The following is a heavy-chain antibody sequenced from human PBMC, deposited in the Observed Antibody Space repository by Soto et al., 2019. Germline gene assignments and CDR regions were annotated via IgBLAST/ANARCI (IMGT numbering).Heavy chain of an antibody. Sequence: QVQLVESGGGVVQPGRSLRLSCAASGFTFSSYAMHWVRQAPGKGLEWVAVISYDGSNKYYADSVKGRLTISRDNSTNPLYLPMNSLRAEDTAVYYCAREQGDYAGFDYWGQGTLVTVSS. V-gene: IGHV3-30-3*01. J-gene: IGHJ4*02. CDR2: ISYDGSNK. CDR3: AREQGDYAGFDY. CDR1: GFTFSSYA. D-gene: IGHD4-17*01.